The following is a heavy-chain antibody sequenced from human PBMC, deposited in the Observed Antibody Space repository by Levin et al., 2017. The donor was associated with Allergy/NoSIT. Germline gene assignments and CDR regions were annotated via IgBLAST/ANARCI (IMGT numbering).Heavy chain of an antibody. CDR3: AREDGGSGSYYNVGYFDY. J-gene: IGHJ4*02. CDR2: ISYDGSNK. CDR1: GFTFSSYA. D-gene: IGHD3-10*01. V-gene: IGHV3-30-3*01. Sequence: GGSLRLSCAASGFTFSSYAMHWVRQAPGKGLEWVAVISYDGSNKYYADSVKGRFTISRDNSKNTLYLQMNSLRAEDTAVYYCAREDGGSGSYYNVGYFDYWGQGTLVTVSS.